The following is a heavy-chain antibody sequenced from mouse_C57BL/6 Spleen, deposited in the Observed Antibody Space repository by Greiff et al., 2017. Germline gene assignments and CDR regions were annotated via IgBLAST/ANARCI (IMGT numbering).Heavy chain of an antibody. CDR2: IYPRSGNT. CDR1: GYTFTSYG. Sequence: QVQLQQSGAELARPGASVKLSCKASGYTFTSYGISWVKQRTGQGLEWIGEIYPRSGNTYYNEKFKGKATLTADKSSSTAYMELRSLTSEDSAVYFCARGYGSSYVSYWYFDVWGTGTTVTVSS. D-gene: IGHD1-1*01. J-gene: IGHJ1*03. CDR3: ARGYGSSYVSYWYFDV. V-gene: IGHV1-81*01.